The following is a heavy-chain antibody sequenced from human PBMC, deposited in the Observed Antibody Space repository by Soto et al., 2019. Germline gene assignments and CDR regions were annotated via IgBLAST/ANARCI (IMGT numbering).Heavy chain of an antibody. D-gene: IGHD3-22*01. Sequence: QMQLQESGPGLVKPSETLSLTCTVSGASVSTGYWSWIRQPPGKGLEWIGFMYFGGSFNYNPSLASRGSISVETSKDPFSMKVTSVAAADPAVYYCARGYYDGTGFAVDPWGQGTLVTVSS. J-gene: IGHJ5*02. CDR2: MYFGGSF. CDR3: ARGYYDGTGFAVDP. V-gene: IGHV4-59*02. CDR1: GASVSTGY.